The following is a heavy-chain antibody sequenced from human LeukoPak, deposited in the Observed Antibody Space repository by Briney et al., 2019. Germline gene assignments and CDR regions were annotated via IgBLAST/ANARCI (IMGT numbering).Heavy chain of an antibody. D-gene: IGHD3-10*01. Sequence: ASVKVSCEASGGTFSSYAISWVRQAPGQGLEWMGGIIPIFGTANHAQKFQGRVTITADKSTSTAYMELSSLRSEDTAVYYCARDHGSGSDQADYWGQGTLVTVSS. CDR2: IIPIFGTA. V-gene: IGHV1-69*06. CDR3: ARDHGSGSDQADY. CDR1: GGTFSSYA. J-gene: IGHJ4*02.